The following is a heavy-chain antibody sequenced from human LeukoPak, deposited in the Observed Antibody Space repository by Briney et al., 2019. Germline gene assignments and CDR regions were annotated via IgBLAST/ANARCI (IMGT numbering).Heavy chain of an antibody. Sequence: SQTLSLTCTVSGGSISSGSYYWSWIRQPAGRGLEWIVRIYTSGSTNYNPSLKSRVTISVDTSKNQFSLKLSSVTAADTAVYYCARAADFGDYSDYWGQGTLVTVSS. CDR3: ARAADFGDYSDY. V-gene: IGHV4-61*02. CDR2: IYTSGST. D-gene: IGHD4-17*01. CDR1: GGSISSGSYY. J-gene: IGHJ4*02.